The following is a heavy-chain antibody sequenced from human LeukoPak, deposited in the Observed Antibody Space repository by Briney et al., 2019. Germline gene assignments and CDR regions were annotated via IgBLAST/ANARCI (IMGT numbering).Heavy chain of an antibody. CDR2: ISAYNGNT. J-gene: IGHJ4*02. CDR3: ARPCSGGSCYQS. D-gene: IGHD2-15*01. V-gene: IGHV1-18*04. Sequence: GESLRISCQGSGYNFTSYWISWVRQMPGKGLEWMGRISAYNGNTNYAQKFEGRVTMTTDTSTSTVYMELRSLRSDDTAVYYCARPCSGGSCYQSWGQGTLVTVSS. CDR1: GYNFTSYW.